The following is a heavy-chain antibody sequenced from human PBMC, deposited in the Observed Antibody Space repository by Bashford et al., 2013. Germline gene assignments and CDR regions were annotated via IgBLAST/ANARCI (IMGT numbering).Heavy chain of an antibody. CDR3: ARPYSSSSPNWFDP. D-gene: IGHD6-6*01. J-gene: IGHJ5*02. Sequence: LFGTPNYAQKFQGRVTITADASTSTAYMELTSLRSEDTAVYYCARPYSSSSPNWFDPWGQGTLVTVSS. CDR2: LFGTP. V-gene: IGHV1-69*01.